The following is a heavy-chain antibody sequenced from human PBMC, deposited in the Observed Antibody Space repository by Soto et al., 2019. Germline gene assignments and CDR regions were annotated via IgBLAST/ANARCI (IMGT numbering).Heavy chain of an antibody. CDR2: IIPIFGTA. D-gene: IGHD3-3*01. Sequence: GASVKVSCKASGGTFSSYAISWVRQAPGQGLEWMGGIIPIFGTANYAQKFQGRVTITADESTSTAYMELSSLRSEDTAVYYCARASITIFGVVAYYYYGMDVWGQGTTVTVSS. J-gene: IGHJ6*02. CDR3: ARASITIFGVVAYYYYGMDV. CDR1: GGTFSSYA. V-gene: IGHV1-69*13.